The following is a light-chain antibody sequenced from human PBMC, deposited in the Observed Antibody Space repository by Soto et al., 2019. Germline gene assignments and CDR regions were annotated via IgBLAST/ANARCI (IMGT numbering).Light chain of an antibody. V-gene: IGLV1-44*01. CDR3: SSYAGSNMVV. CDR1: SSNIGINT. CDR2: SNN. Sequence: QSVLTQPPSASGTPGQRVTISCSGSSSNIGINTVNWYQQLPGTAPKLLIYSNNQRPSGVPDRFSGSKSGTSASLAISGLQSEDEADYYCSSYAGSNMVVFGGGTKLTVL. J-gene: IGLJ2*01.